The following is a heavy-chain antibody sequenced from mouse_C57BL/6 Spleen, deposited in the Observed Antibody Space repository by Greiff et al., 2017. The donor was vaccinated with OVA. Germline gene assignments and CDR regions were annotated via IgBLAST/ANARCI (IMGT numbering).Heavy chain of an antibody. CDR3: ARGRYGSSPWYFDV. V-gene: IGHV1-64*01. CDR2: IHPNSGST. CDR1: GYTFTSYW. D-gene: IGHD1-1*01. J-gene: IGHJ1*03. Sequence: VQLQQPGAELVKPGASVKLSCKASGYTFTSYWMHWVKQRPGQGLEWIGMIHPNSGSTNYNEKFKSKATLTVDKSSSTAYMQLSSLTSEDSAVYYCARGRYGSSPWYFDVWGTGTTVTVSS.